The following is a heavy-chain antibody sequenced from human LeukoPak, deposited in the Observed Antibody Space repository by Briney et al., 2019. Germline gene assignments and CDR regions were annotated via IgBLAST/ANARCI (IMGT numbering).Heavy chain of an antibody. Sequence: SETLSLTCTVSGGSISSHYWSWIRQPPGKGLEWIGYIYYSGSTNYNPSLKSRVTISVDTSKNQFSLKLSSVTAADTAVYYCASGPYHYVWGSQSAFDIWGQGTMVTVSS. CDR2: IYYSGST. V-gene: IGHV4-59*11. CDR1: GGSISSHY. D-gene: IGHD3-16*01. CDR3: ASGPYHYVWGSQSAFDI. J-gene: IGHJ3*02.